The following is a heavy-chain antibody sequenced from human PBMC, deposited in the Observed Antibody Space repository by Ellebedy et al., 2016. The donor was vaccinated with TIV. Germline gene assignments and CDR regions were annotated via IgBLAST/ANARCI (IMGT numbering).Heavy chain of an antibody. Sequence: SVKVSCXASGGTFSSYAISWVRQAPGQGLEWMGRIIPILGIANYAQKFQGRVTMTTDTSTSTAYMELRSLRSDDTAVYYCAREVDGLYSSGWRPFGYWGQGTLVTVSS. V-gene: IGHV1-69*04. CDR1: GGTFSSYA. J-gene: IGHJ4*02. CDR3: AREVDGLYSSGWRPFGY. D-gene: IGHD6-19*01. CDR2: IIPILGIA.